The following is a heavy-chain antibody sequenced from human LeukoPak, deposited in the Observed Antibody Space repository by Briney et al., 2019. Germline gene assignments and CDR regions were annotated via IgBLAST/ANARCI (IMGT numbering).Heavy chain of an antibody. CDR2: ISYDGSNK. Sequence: GRSLRLSCAASGFTFSSYAMHWVRQAPGKGLEWVAVISYDGSNKYYADSVKGRFTISRDNSKNTLYLQMNSLRAEDTAVYYCATDMYSSGWLGLNWFDPWGQGTLVTVSS. CDR3: ATDMYSSGWLGLNWFDP. D-gene: IGHD6-19*01. V-gene: IGHV3-30*04. CDR1: GFTFSSYA. J-gene: IGHJ5*02.